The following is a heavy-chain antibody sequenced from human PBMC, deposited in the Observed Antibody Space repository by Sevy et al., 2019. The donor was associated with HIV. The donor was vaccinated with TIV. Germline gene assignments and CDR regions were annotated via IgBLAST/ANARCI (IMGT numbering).Heavy chain of an antibody. J-gene: IGHJ4*02. V-gene: IGHV3-15*01. CDR2: IKSKTDGGTT. D-gene: IGHD5-18*01. CDR3: TTFDSFGYSYGFDY. CDR1: GFTFSNAW. Sequence: GGSLRLSCAASGFTFSNAWMSWVRQAPGKGLEWDGRIKSKTDGGTTVYAAPVKGRFTISRDDSKNTLYLQMNSLKTEDTAVYYCTTFDSFGYSYGFDYWGQGTLVTVSS.